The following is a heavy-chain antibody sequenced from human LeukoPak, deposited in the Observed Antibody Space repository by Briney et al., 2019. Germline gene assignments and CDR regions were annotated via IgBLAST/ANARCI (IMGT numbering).Heavy chain of an antibody. CDR2: IIPIFGTA. CDR1: GGTFSSYA. J-gene: IGHJ4*02. CDR3: ARPLVDGYTAGFGY. Sequence: GSSVKVSCKASGGTFSSYAISWVRQAPGQGLEWMGGIIPIFGTANYAQKFQGRVTITADESTSTAYMELSSLRSEDTAVYYCARPLVDGYTAGFGYWGQGTLVTVSS. D-gene: IGHD5-24*01. V-gene: IGHV1-69*01.